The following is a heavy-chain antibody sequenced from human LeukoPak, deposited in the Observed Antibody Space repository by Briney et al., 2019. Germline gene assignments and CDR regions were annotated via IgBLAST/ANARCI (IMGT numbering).Heavy chain of an antibody. CDR1: GFTFSMYW. CDR3: ARAVASNWFDP. V-gene: IGHV3-7*01. D-gene: IGHD6-19*01. J-gene: IGHJ5*02. CDR2: IKQDGSEK. Sequence: PGGSLRLSCAASGFTFSMYWMSWVRQAPGKGLEWVANIKQDGSEKYYVDSVKGRFTISRDNAKNSLYLQMNSLRAEDTAVYYCARAVASNWFDPWGQGTLVTVSS.